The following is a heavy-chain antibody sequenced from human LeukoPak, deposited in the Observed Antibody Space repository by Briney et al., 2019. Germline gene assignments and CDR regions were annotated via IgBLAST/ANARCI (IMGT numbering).Heavy chain of an antibody. CDR1: GGSISSSSYY. Sequence: SETLSLTCTVSGGSISSSSYYWGWIRQPPGKGLEWIGSIYYSGSTYYNPSLKSRVTISVDTSKNQFSLKLSSVTAADTAVYYCARAAYYDSSGYINWFDPWGQGTLVTVSS. V-gene: IGHV4-39*07. CDR2: IYYSGST. D-gene: IGHD3-22*01. J-gene: IGHJ5*02. CDR3: ARAAYYDSSGYINWFDP.